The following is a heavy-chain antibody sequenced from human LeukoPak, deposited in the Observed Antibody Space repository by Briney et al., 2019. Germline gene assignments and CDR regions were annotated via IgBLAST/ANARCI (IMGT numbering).Heavy chain of an antibody. CDR2: ISSSGSTI. Sequence: GTLRLSCEASTFTFSSYGMSWVRQAPGKGLEWVSYISSSGSTIYYADSVKGRFTISRDNSKNTLYLQMNSLRAEDTAVYYCAKGPRSGGYYDSSYGYWGQGTLVTVSS. CDR1: TFTFSSYG. D-gene: IGHD3-22*01. CDR3: AKGPRSGGYYDSSYGY. J-gene: IGHJ4*02. V-gene: IGHV3-23*01.